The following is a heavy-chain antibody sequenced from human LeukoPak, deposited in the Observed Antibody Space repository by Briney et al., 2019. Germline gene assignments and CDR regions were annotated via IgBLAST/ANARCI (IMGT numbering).Heavy chain of an antibody. CDR2: ISYDGSNK. V-gene: IGHV3-30-3*01. Sequence: GGSLRLSCAASGFTFSSYAMHWVRQAPGKGLEWVAVISYDGSNKYYADSVKGRFTISRDNSKNTLYLQMNSLRAEDTAVYYCARVGLCSSGWYYFDYWGQGTLVTVSS. J-gene: IGHJ4*02. CDR3: ARVGLCSSGWYYFDY. D-gene: IGHD6-19*01. CDR1: GFTFSSYA.